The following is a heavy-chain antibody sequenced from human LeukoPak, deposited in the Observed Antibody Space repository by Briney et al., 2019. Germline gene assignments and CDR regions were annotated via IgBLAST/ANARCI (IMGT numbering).Heavy chain of an antibody. D-gene: IGHD6-13*01. CDR1: GFTFSSYS. J-gene: IGHJ4*02. V-gene: IGHV3-21*01. CDR3: ARETWQQLYDY. CDR2: ISSSSSYI. Sequence: VGSLRLSCAASGFTFSSYSMNWVRQAPGKGLEWFSSISSSSSYIYYADSVKGRFTISRDNAKNSLYLQMNSLRAEDTAVYYCARETWQQLYDYWGQGTLVTVSS.